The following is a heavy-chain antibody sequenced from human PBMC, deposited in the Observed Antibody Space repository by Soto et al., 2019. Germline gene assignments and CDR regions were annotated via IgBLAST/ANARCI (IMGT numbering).Heavy chain of an antibody. Sequence: ETLSLTCTVSGGSVISGSYYWSWIRQPPGKGLEWIGYIYYSGSTNYNPSLKSRVTISVDTSKNQFSLKLSSVTAADTAVYYCARERITMVRGVTPPNWFDPWGQGTLVTVSS. CDR3: ARERITMVRGVTPPNWFDP. CDR2: IYYSGST. D-gene: IGHD3-10*01. J-gene: IGHJ5*02. V-gene: IGHV4-61*01. CDR1: GGSVISGSYY.